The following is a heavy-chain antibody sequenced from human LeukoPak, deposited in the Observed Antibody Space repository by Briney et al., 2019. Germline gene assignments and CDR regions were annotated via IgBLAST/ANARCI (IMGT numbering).Heavy chain of an antibody. V-gene: IGHV4-39*01. CDR1: GGSISSSSYY. CDR2: IYYSGST. CDR3: ASREGSSGYDSDY. D-gene: IGHD3-22*01. J-gene: IGHJ4*02. Sequence: SETLSLTCTVSGGSISSSSYYCGWIRQPPGKGLEWIGSIYYSGSTYYNPSLKSRVTISVDTSKNQFSLKLSSVTAADTAVYYCASREGSSGYDSDYWGQGTLVTVSS.